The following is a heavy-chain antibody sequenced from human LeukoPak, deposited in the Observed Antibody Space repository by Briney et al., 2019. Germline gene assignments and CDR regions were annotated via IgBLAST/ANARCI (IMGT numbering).Heavy chain of an antibody. Sequence: GGSLRLSCAASGFTFSSYGMHWVRQAPGKGLEWVAVISYDGSNKYYADSVKGRFTISRDNSKNTLYLQMNSLRAEDTAVYYCAKIPFYDSSGYTFDYWGQGTLSPSPQ. CDR3: AKIPFYDSSGYTFDY. J-gene: IGHJ4*02. V-gene: IGHV3-30*18. CDR2: ISYDGSNK. CDR1: GFTFSSYG. D-gene: IGHD3-22*01.